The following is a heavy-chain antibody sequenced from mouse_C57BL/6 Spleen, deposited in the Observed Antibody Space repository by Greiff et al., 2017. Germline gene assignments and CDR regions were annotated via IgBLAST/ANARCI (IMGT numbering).Heavy chain of an antibody. CDR1: GFTFSSYA. CDR2: ISAGGSYT. J-gene: IGHJ2*01. V-gene: IGHV5-4*01. CDR3: ARGGGQRVVAGDY. Sequence: EVQLVESGGGLVKPGGSLKLSCAASGFTFSSYAMSWVRQTPEKRLEWVATISAGGSYTYYPDNVKGRFTISRDHAKTNLYLQMRHLKSEDTAMYCCARGGGQRVVAGDYWGQGTTLTVSS. D-gene: IGHD1-1*01.